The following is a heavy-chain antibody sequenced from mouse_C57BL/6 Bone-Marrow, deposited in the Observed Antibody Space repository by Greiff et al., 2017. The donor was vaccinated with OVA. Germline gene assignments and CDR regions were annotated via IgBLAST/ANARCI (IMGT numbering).Heavy chain of an antibody. V-gene: IGHV5-17*01. CDR1: GFTFSDYG. J-gene: IGHJ3*01. CDR2: ISSGSSTI. Sequence: EVQLVESGGGLVKPGGSLKLSCAASGFTFSDYGMHWVRQAPEKGLEWVAYISSGSSTIYYADTVKGRFTISRDNAKNTLFLQMTRLRSEDTAMYYCARRVYYDYDCYWGQGTLVTVSA. CDR3: ARRVYYDYDCY. D-gene: IGHD2-4*01.